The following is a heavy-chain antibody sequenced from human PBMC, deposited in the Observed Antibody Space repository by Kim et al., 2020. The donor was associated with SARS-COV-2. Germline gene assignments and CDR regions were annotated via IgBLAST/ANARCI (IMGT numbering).Heavy chain of an antibody. V-gene: IGHV3-48*03. CDR3: ARTRFDPDYYDSSGLGD. D-gene: IGHD3-22*01. CDR2: ISSSGSTI. Sequence: GGSLRLSCAASGFTFSSYEMNWVRQAPGKGLEWVSYISSSGSTIYYADSVKGRFTISRDNAKNSLYLQMNSLRAEDTAVYYCARTRFDPDYYDSSGLGDWGQGTLVTVSS. J-gene: IGHJ4*02. CDR1: GFTFSSYE.